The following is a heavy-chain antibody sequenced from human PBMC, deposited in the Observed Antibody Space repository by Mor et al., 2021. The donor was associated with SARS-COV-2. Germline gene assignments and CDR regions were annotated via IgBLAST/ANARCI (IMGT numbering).Heavy chain of an antibody. J-gene: IGHJ6*02. CDR3: ARDKLR. V-gene: IGHV4-4*02. Sequence: GSTNYNPSLKSRVTISVDKSKNQFSLKLSSVTAADTAVYYCARDKLRRGQGTTVTVSS. CDR2: GST.